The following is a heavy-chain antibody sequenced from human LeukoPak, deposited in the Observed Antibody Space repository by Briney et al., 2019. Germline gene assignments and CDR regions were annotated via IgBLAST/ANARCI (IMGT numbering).Heavy chain of an antibody. V-gene: IGHV4-59*01. J-gene: IGHJ6*02. D-gene: IGHD2-15*01. CDR2: IYYTGST. CDR3: AKEREYCSSGSCHYDLDV. CDR1: GDSIESYY. Sequence: SETLSLTCTVSGDSIESYYWTWIRQPPGKGLEWIGYIYYTGSTNYNPSLKSRVTISVDTSKNQFSLKLSSVTAADTAVYYCAKEREYCSSGSCHYDLDVWGQGTTVTVSS.